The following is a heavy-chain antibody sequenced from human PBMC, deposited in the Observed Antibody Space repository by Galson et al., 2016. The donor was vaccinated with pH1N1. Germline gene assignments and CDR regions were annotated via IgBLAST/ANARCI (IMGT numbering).Heavy chain of an antibody. J-gene: IGHJ3*02. CDR1: GFSFSVSA. D-gene: IGHD1-14*01. Sequence: SLRLSCAASGFSFSVSAIHWVRQAPGKGLEWIGHIRAKSNGAATTLAASVKDRFIISRDDPGNTAYLQMRSLKNEDTSLYYCTRRPDIGTGYAFDIWGPGTMVIVSS. CDR2: IRAKSNGAAT. CDR3: TRRPDIGTGYAFDI. V-gene: IGHV3-73*01.